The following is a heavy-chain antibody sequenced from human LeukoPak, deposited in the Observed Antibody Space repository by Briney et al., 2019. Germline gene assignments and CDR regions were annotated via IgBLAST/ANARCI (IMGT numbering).Heavy chain of an antibody. CDR1: GYTFTSYY. CDR2: INPSGGST. Sequence: ASVKVSCRASGYTFTSYYMHWVRQAPGQGLEWMGIINPSGGSTSYAQKFQGRVTMTRDTSTSTVYMELSSLRSEDTAVYYCARVAGGEMATNHFDYWGQGTLVTVSS. D-gene: IGHD5-24*01. J-gene: IGHJ4*02. CDR3: ARVAGGEMATNHFDY. V-gene: IGHV1-46*01.